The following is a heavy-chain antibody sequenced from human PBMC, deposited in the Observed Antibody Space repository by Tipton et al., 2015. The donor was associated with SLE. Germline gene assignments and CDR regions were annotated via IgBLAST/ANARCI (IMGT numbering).Heavy chain of an antibody. Sequence: SLRLSCAVSGGSISSSNWWSWVRQPPGKGLEWIGEIYHSGSTNYNPSLKSRVTISVDKSKNPFSLKLSSVTAADTAVYYCARPFGSGSYPYYYGMDVWGQGTTVTVSS. CDR1: GGSISSSNW. D-gene: IGHD3-10*01. J-gene: IGHJ6*02. CDR3: ARPFGSGSYPYYYGMDV. CDR2: IYHSGST. V-gene: IGHV4-4*02.